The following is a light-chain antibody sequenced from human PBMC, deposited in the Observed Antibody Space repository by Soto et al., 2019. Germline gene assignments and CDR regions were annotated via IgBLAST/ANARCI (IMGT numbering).Light chain of an antibody. V-gene: IGKV1-5*03. J-gene: IGKJ1*01. CDR1: QDIYGW. Sequence: DIQMTQSPSTLSASVGDRVTITCRASQDIYGWLAWYQQKPGRVPKLLIYKACSLASCDPTRFSGSGSETELTLTISSLKPDDFSSYYWQQYEIYSTFGHGTKVDSK. CDR3: QQYEIYST. CDR2: KAC.